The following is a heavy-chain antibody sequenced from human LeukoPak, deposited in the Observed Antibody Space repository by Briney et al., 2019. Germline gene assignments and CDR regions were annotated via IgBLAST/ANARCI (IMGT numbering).Heavy chain of an antibody. Sequence: PGGSLRLSCAVSGITLSNYGMSWVRQAPGKGLEWVAGISGSGGGTYYADSVKGRFTISRDRSKNTVDLQMNSLRADDTAVYYCVKGSSSWPSGAFWLDPWGQGTLVTVSS. J-gene: IGHJ5*02. D-gene: IGHD6-13*01. CDR1: GITLSNYG. V-gene: IGHV3-23*01. CDR2: ISGSGGGT. CDR3: VKGSSSWPSGAFWLDP.